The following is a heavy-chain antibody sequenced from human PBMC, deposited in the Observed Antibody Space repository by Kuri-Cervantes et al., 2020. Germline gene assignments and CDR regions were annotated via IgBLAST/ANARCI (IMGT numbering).Heavy chain of an antibody. CDR2: IYYSGST. CDR3: ARGARIRGRYFDWLTRYYFDY. D-gene: IGHD3-9*01. J-gene: IGHJ4*02. Sequence: GSLRLSCTVSGGSVSSGSYYWSWIRQPPGKGLEWIGYIYYSGSTNYNPSLKSRVTISVDTSKNQFSLKLSSVTAADTAVYYCARGARIRGRYFDWLTRYYFDYWGQGTLVTVSS. V-gene: IGHV4-61*01. CDR1: GGSVSSGSYY.